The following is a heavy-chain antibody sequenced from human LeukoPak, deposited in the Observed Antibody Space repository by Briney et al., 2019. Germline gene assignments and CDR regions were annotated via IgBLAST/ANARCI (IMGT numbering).Heavy chain of an antibody. CDR2: ISPNSGGT. J-gene: IGHJ3*02. V-gene: IGHV1-2*02. CDR3: TTEAVSPLKDAFDI. D-gene: IGHD3-16*02. CDR1: GYTFTRYY. Sequence: ASVKVSCKASGYTFTRYYLHWVRQAPGQGLGWVGWISPNSGGTKYTQEFQGRGTMTRDTSLSTANMELSRPISDDTVVDYCTTEAVSPLKDAFDIWGQGTMVTVSS.